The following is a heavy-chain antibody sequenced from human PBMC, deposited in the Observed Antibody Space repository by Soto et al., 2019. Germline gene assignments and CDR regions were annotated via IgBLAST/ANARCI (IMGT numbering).Heavy chain of an antibody. Sequence: QVQLVQSGAEVKKPGASVKVSCKVSGYTLTELSMHWVRPAPGKGLEWMGGFDPEDGETIYAQKFQSRVTMTEDTSTDTAYMELSSLRSEDTAVYYCATRNPYYYDSSGYLPLDAFDIWGQGTMVTVSS. CDR3: ATRNPYYYDSSGYLPLDAFDI. J-gene: IGHJ3*02. D-gene: IGHD3-22*01. CDR1: GYTLTELS. CDR2: FDPEDGET. V-gene: IGHV1-24*01.